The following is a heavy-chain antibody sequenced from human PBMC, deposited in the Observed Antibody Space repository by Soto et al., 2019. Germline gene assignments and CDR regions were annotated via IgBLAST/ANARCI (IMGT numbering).Heavy chain of an antibody. D-gene: IGHD1-20*01. J-gene: IGHJ4*02. V-gene: IGHV3-23*01. CDR3: SRDITVTPVY. CDR2: LVGNGGDR. Sequence: PGGSLRLSCAASGFSFSAYAMNWVRQAPGKGLQWVSGLVGNGGDRNYADSVRGRFTVSRDNSKNTLYLQMNNLRDEDTAVYYCSRDITVTPVYWGQGTLVTVSS. CDR1: GFSFSAYA.